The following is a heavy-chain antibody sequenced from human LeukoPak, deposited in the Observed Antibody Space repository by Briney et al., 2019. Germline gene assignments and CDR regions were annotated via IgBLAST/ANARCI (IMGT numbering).Heavy chain of an antibody. CDR2: IYYSGST. CDR3: ARDGIAAAPFDN. D-gene: IGHD6-13*01. CDR1: GGSISSSSYY. Sequence: SETLSLTCTGSGGSISSSSYYWGWIRQPPGKGLEWIGSIYYSGSTYYNPSLKSRVTISVDTSKNQFSLKLSSVTAADTAVYYCARDGIAAAPFDNWGQGTLVTVSS. V-gene: IGHV4-39*07. J-gene: IGHJ4*02.